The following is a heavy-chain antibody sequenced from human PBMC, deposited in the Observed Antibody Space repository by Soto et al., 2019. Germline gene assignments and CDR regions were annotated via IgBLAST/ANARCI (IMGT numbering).Heavy chain of an antibody. CDR1: GFTFSSYA. CDR3: ARDLAYYYGSGSLPYYYYYGMDV. J-gene: IGHJ6*02. V-gene: IGHV3-30-3*01. Sequence: QVQLVESGGGVVQPGRSLRLSCAASGFTFSSYAMHWVRQAPGKGLEWVAVISYDGSNKYYADSVKGRFTISRDNSKNTLYLQINSLRAEDTAVYYCARDLAYYYGSGSLPYYYYYGMDVWGQGTTVTVSS. D-gene: IGHD3-10*01. CDR2: ISYDGSNK.